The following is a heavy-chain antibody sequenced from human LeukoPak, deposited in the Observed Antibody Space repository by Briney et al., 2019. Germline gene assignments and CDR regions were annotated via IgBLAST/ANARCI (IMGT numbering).Heavy chain of an antibody. CDR2: IYYTGNT. CDR1: GGSFSTGSYY. V-gene: IGHV4-39*01. Sequence: SDPLSLPCTVSGGSFSTGSYYWGWICQPPGEGLRWIGSIYYTGNTYYNPSLKSRVTISVDTSKKQCSLRLSSVTAADTAVYYCARLWSGYRPPDYWGQGTLVTVSS. D-gene: IGHD3-3*01. CDR3: ARLWSGYRPPDY. J-gene: IGHJ4*02.